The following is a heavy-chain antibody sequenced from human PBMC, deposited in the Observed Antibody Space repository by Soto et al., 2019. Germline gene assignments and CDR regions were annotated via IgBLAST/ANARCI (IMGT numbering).Heavy chain of an antibody. CDR2: IKEDGSEK. CDR3: VGGYYGSD. V-gene: IGHV3-7*05. J-gene: IGHJ3*01. CDR1: GFTFSTYW. Sequence: EMQLVESGGGLVQPGGSLRLSCAASGFTFSTYWMTWVRQAPGKGLEWVANIKEDGSEKHYVDSVKGRFTISRDNAKNSLYLQMNSLRAEDTAMYYCVGGYYGSDWGQGTMFTVSS. D-gene: IGHD3-10*01.